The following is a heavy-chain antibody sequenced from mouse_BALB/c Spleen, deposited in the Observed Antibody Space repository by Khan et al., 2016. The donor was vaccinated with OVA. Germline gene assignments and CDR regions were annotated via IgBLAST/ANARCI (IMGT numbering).Heavy chain of an antibody. D-gene: IGHD1-3*01. CDR2: IWPGGST. CDR1: GFSLTSYG. Sequence: QVQLQQSGPGLVAPSQSLSITCTVSGFSLTSYGVHWVRQPPGKGLEWLGVIWPGGSTNFNSALMSKLSISKDNSKIQVCLKMNSLQTDDSSVYYCARREDIWGQGTTLTVSS. V-gene: IGHV2-9*02. CDR3: ARREDI. J-gene: IGHJ2*01.